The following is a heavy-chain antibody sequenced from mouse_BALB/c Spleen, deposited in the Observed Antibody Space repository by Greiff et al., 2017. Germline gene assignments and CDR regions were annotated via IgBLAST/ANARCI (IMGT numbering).Heavy chain of an antibody. Sequence: QSGPGLVKPSQSLSLTCTVTGYSITSDYAWNWIRQFPGNKLEWMGYISYSGSTSYNPSLKSRISITRDTSKNQFFLQLNSVTTEDTATYYCAIGGYYFDYWGQGTTLTVSS. CDR1: GYSITSDYA. CDR3: AIGGYYFDY. V-gene: IGHV3-2*02. J-gene: IGHJ2*01. CDR2: ISYSGST. D-gene: IGHD1-1*02.